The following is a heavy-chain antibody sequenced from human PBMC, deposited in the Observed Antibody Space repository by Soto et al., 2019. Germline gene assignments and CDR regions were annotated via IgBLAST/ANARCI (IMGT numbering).Heavy chain of an antibody. J-gene: IGHJ4*02. CDR3: ASHLRPTNGGGGYFDY. D-gene: IGHD3-16*01. Sequence: QLQLQDSGPGLVKPSETLSLTCFGSGGSISRNNYYWGWIRQPPGKGLEWIGSMSYSRSTYYNPALQTRVTMSVDTSKNQFSLKLTSVTAAATAVYYCASHLRPTNGGGGYFDYWGPGPLVTVSS. CDR2: MSYSRST. CDR1: GGSISRNNYY. V-gene: IGHV4-39*01.